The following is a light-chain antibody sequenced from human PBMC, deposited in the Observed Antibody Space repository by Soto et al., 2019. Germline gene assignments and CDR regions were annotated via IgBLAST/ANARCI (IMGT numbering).Light chain of an antibody. V-gene: IGKV4-1*01. CDR2: WAS. Sequence: DIVMTQSPDSLAVSLGERATINCKSSQNILYSSNSKTDLAWYQQKPGQPPKLLIYWASTRESGVPVRFSGSGSGKDFTLTISSLQAEDVAVYYCQQYYSVPYTFGQGTKLEIK. CDR3: QQYYSVPYT. CDR1: QNILYSSNSKTD. J-gene: IGKJ2*01.